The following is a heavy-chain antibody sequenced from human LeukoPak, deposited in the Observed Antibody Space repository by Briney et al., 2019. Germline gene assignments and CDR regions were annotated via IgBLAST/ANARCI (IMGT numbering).Heavy chain of an antibody. CDR1: GYNFTNYW. J-gene: IGHJ3*02. CDR2: IWPPDSAT. D-gene: IGHD4-17*01. Sequence: PGESLKISCKISGYNFTNYWIGWVRQMPGKGLEWMGIIWPPDSATRYSPSFDGHVTISVDKSISTAFLQWSSLKASDTSIYCCARHSSAVTLSDTLHIWGQGTLVTVSS. CDR3: ARHSSAVTLSDTLHI. V-gene: IGHV5-51*01.